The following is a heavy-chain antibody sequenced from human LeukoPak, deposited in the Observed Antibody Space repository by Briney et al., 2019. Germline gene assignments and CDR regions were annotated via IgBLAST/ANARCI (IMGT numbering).Heavy chain of an antibody. Sequence: ASVKVSCKASGYTFTSYYMHWVRQAPGQGLEWMGLINPTGDSTGYAQKFQGRVTMTRDTSISTAYMELSRLRSDDTAVYYCARGNFYGGNSGTLWGQGTLVTVSS. V-gene: IGHV1-46*01. J-gene: IGHJ4*02. D-gene: IGHD4-23*01. CDR3: ARGNFYGGNSGTL. CDR1: GYTFTSYY. CDR2: INPTGDST.